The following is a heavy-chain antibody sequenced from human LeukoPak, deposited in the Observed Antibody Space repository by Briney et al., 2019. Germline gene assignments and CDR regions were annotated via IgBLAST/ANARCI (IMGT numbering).Heavy chain of an antibody. J-gene: IGHJ4*02. CDR3: ARVYYGGNMYYFDY. CDR2: ISSSSSYI. Sequence: PGGSLRLSCVVSGFTFSSYSMNWVRQAPGKGLEWVSSISSSSSYIYYADSVKGRFTISRDNAKNSLYLQMNSLRAEDTAVYYCARVYYGGNMYYFDYWGQGTLVTVSS. V-gene: IGHV3-21*01. D-gene: IGHD4-23*01. CDR1: GFTFSSYS.